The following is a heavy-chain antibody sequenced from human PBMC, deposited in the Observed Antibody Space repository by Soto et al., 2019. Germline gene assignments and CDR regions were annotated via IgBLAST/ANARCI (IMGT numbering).Heavy chain of an antibody. D-gene: IGHD5-12*01. CDR1: GGSFSGYY. V-gene: IGHV4-34*01. Sequence: QVQLQQWGAGLLKPSETLSLTCAVYGGSFSGYYWSWIRQPPGKGLEWIGEINHSGSTNYNPSLKSRVTISVDTSKNQFSLKLSSVTAADTAVYYCARGPPFGYSVASYQTDYWGQGTLVTVSS. CDR3: ARGPPFGYSVASYQTDY. J-gene: IGHJ4*02. CDR2: INHSGST.